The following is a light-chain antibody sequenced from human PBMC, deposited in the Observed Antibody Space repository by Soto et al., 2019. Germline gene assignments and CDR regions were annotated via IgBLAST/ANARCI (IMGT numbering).Light chain of an antibody. CDR2: GNS. V-gene: IGLV1-40*01. Sequence: QSVLTQPPSVSGAPGQRVTISCTGSSSNIGGGYDVHWYQQLSRTAPKLLIYGNSNRPSGVPDRVSGSKSGTSASLAITGLQAEDEADYYCQSYDSSLSGYVVFGGGTKLTVL. CDR1: SSNIGGGYD. CDR3: QSYDSSLSGYVV. J-gene: IGLJ2*01.